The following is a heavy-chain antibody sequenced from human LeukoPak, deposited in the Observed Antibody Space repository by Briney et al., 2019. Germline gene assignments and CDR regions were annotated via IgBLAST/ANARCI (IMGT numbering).Heavy chain of an antibody. CDR2: ISGSGGST. V-gene: IGHV3-23*01. Sequence: GGSLRLSCAASGFTFSSYAMSWVRQAPGKGLEWVSAISGSGGSTYYADSVKGWFTISRDNSKNTLYLQMNSLRAEDTAVYYCVGNYDSSGSDYWGQGTLVTVSS. D-gene: IGHD3-22*01. CDR1: GFTFSSYA. J-gene: IGHJ4*02. CDR3: VGNYDSSGSDY.